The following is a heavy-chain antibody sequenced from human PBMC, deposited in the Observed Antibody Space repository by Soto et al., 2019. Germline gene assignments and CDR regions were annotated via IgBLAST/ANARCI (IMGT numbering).Heavy chain of an antibody. D-gene: IGHD1-1*01. Sequence: EVQLLESGGGLVQPGGSLRLSCAASGFTFSSYAMSWVRQAPGKGLEWVSAISGSGGSTYYADSVKGRVTISRDNSNNPLHLQMHSLRAEDTAVYYCAKEDLERDYFDYWGQGTLVTVSS. V-gene: IGHV3-23*01. CDR1: GFTFSSYA. CDR2: ISGSGGST. J-gene: IGHJ4*02. CDR3: AKEDLERDYFDY.